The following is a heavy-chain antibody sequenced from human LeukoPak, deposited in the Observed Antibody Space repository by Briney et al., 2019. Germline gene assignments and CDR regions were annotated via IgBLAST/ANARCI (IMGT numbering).Heavy chain of an antibody. J-gene: IGHJ4*02. V-gene: IGHV1-18*01. CDR3: ARKLYDSSRYGQTYYFDY. Sequence: ASVKVSCKASGYTFTSYAMNWVRQAPGQGLEWMGWISPYNGNTNYAQKLQGRVTMTTDTSTSTAYMDLRSLRSDDTAVYYCARKLYDSSRYGQTYYFDYWGQGTLVTVSS. D-gene: IGHD3-22*01. CDR2: ISPYNGNT. CDR1: GYTFTSYA.